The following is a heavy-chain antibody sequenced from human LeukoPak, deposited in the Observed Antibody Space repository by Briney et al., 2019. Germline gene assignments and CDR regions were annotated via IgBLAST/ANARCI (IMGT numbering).Heavy chain of an antibody. V-gene: IGHV1-8*02. J-gene: IGHJ4*02. CDR1: GYTFTGYY. Sequence: ASVKVSCKASGYTFTGYYMHWVRQAPGQGLEWMGWMNPNSGNTGYAQKFQGRVTMTRNTSISTAYMELSSLRSEDTAVYYCAINSDTVTTLDYWGQGTLVTVSS. D-gene: IGHD4-17*01. CDR3: AINSDTVTTLDY. CDR2: MNPNSGNT.